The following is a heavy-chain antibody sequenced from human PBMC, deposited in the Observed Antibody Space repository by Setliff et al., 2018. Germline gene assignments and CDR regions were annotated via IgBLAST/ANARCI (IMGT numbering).Heavy chain of an antibody. Sequence: SETLSLTCAVSGYSISSGYYWGWIRQAPGKGLEWIASIYRSGSTYYNPSLKSRVTISVDTSKNQFPLKLSSVTASDTAVYYCARQLCSSGYCYATTFDYWGQGMKVTVSS. V-gene: IGHV4-38-2*01. CDR2: IYRSGST. D-gene: IGHD3-22*01. CDR1: GYSISSGYY. J-gene: IGHJ4*02. CDR3: ARQLCSSGYCYATTFDY.